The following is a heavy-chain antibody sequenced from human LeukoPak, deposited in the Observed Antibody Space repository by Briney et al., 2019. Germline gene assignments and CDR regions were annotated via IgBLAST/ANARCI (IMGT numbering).Heavy chain of an antibody. CDR2: ISSSSSYI. J-gene: IGHJ6*03. Sequence: GGSLRLSCAASGFTFSSYSMNWVRQAPGKGLEWVSSISSSSSYIYYADSVKGRFTISRDNAKNSLYLQMNSLRAEDTAVYYCARENGHSSGWGYYYYMDVWGKGTTVTISS. CDR1: GFTFSSYS. V-gene: IGHV3-21*04. D-gene: IGHD6-19*01. CDR3: ARENGHSSGWGYYYYMDV.